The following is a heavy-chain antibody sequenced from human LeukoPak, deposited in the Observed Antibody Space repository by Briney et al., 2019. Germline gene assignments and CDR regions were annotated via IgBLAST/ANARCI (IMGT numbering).Heavy chain of an antibody. J-gene: IGHJ4*02. V-gene: IGHV1-2*02. CDR3: ARGGGRAYYFDY. D-gene: IGHD6-25*01. CDR2: INPNSCGT. Sequence: ASVKVSCKASGYTFTGYYMRWVRQAPGQGLEWMGWINPNSCGTNYAQKFQGRVTMTRDTSISTAYMELSRLRSDDTAVYYCARGGGRAYYFDYWGQGTLVTVSS. CDR1: GYTFTGYY.